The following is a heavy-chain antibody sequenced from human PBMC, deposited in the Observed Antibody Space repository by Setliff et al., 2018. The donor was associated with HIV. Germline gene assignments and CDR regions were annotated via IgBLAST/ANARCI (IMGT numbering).Heavy chain of an antibody. CDR3: ARGVAAAGMLMDV. CDR2: IYYSGST. Sequence: SETLSLTCTVSGGSISSGGYYWSWIRQHPGKGLEWIGYIYYSGSTYYNPSLKSRVTISLATSKNQFSLKLSSVTAADTAVYYCARGVAAAGMLMDVWGKGTTVTVSS. CDR1: GGSISSGGYY. J-gene: IGHJ6*03. D-gene: IGHD6-13*01. V-gene: IGHV4-31*02.